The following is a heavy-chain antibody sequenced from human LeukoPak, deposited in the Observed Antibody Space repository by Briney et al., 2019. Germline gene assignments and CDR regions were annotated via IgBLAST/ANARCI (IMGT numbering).Heavy chain of an antibody. V-gene: IGHV3-7*01. CDR3: VRNHILATGTADY. J-gene: IGHJ4*02. CDR1: GFTFSHYN. CDR2: IKQDGSEK. D-gene: IGHD6-13*01. Sequence: GGSLRLSCAASGFTFSHYNMNWVRQAPGKGLEWVANIKQDGSEKYYVDSVNGRFTISRDNAKNSLFLQMSTLTVEDTALYYCVRNHILATGTADYWGQGTLVTVSS.